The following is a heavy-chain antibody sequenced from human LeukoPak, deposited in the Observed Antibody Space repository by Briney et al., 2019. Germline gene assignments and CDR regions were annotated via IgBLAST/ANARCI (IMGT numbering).Heavy chain of an antibody. CDR2: ISAYNGNT. J-gene: IGHJ4*02. Sequence: ASVKVSCKACGYTFTNYGISWVRQAPGQGLEWMGWISAYNGNTNYAQKLQGRVTMTTDTSTTTAYMELRSLRSDDTAVYYCARARNQWLVQSFDYWGQGTLVTVST. CDR1: GYTFTNYG. CDR3: ARARNQWLVQSFDY. V-gene: IGHV1-18*01. D-gene: IGHD6-19*01.